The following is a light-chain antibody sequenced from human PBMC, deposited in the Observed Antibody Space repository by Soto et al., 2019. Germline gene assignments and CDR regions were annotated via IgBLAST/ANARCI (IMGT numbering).Light chain of an antibody. CDR2: GAS. J-gene: IGKJ4*01. Sequence: EIVLTQSPGTLSLSPGQRATLSCRASESISRDYLAWYQQRLGQAPRLLIYGASTRATGIPARFSGSGSGTDFTLTISRLEPEDFAVYYCQQYGSSPLTFGGGTKVDIK. CDR3: QQYGSSPLT. V-gene: IGKV3-20*01. CDR1: ESISRDY.